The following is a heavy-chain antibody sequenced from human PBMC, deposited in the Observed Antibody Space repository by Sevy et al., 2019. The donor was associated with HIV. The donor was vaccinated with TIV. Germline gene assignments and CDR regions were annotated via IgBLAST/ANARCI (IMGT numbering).Heavy chain of an antibody. J-gene: IGHJ6*03. CDR2: ISSSSSYI. Sequence: GGSLRLSCAASVFTFSSYSMNWVRQAPGKGLEWVSSISSSSSYIYYADSVKGRFTISRDNAKNSLYLQMNSLRAEDTAVYYCARVSGIYYYYYMDVWGKGTTVTVSS. V-gene: IGHV3-21*01. CDR3: ARVSGIYYYYYMDV. D-gene: IGHD3-10*01. CDR1: VFTFSSYS.